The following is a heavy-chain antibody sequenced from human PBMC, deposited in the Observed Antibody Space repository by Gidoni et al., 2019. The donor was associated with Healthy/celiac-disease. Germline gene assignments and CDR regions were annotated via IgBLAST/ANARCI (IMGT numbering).Heavy chain of an antibody. Sequence: QVQLQQWGAGLLKPSETLSLTCAVYGGSFSGYYWRWIRQPPGKGREWIGEINHSGSTNYNPSLKSRVTISVDTSKNQFSLKLSSVTAADTAVYYCASISTSCYRSSSWCYYYYYMDVWGKGTTVTVSS. J-gene: IGHJ6*03. CDR2: INHSGST. CDR1: GGSFSGYY. D-gene: IGHD2-2*01. CDR3: ASISTSCYRSSSWCYYYYYMDV. V-gene: IGHV4-34*01.